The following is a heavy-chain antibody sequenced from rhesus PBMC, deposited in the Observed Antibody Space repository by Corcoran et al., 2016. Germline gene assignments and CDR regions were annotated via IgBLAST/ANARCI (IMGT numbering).Heavy chain of an antibody. CDR2: IYGSSGNT. V-gene: IGHV4S7*01. CDR1: GGSISSGYG. D-gene: IGHD6S26*01. CDR3: ARDSSGWSFGWYFDL. J-gene: IGHJ2*01. Sequence: QVQLQESGPGLVKPSETLSLTCAVSGGSISSGYGWSWIRQPPGKGLEWIGYIYGSSGNTYYNPSLKSRVTISKDTSKNQFSLKLSSVTAADTAVYYCARDSSGWSFGWYFDLWGPGTPITISS.